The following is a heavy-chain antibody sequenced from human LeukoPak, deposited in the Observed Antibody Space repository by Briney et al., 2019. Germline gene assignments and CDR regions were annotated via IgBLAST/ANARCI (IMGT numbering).Heavy chain of an antibody. Sequence: ASVKVSCKASGYTFSSYGISWVRQAAGQGLEWMGWVSADSSNTYYVQKLQGRLSMATDTSTSTAYMELRSLRSEDTAVYHCARDGWNNGWTPFDCWGQGTLVTVSS. J-gene: IGHJ4*02. CDR1: GYTFSSYG. V-gene: IGHV1-18*01. CDR2: VSADSSNT. CDR3: ARDGWNNGWTPFDC. D-gene: IGHD1/OR15-1a*01.